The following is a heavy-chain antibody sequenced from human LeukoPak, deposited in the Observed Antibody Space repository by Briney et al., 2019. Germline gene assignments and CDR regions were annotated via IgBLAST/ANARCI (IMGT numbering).Heavy chain of an antibody. V-gene: IGHV4-39*01. Sequence: PSETLSLTCSVSGGSFRRSSYFWGWIRQPPGKGLEWIASVHYSGSTYYNPSLKSRLTISVDTSKNQFSLELSSVTAADTALYFCARQLYVSGSYYAPMDVWGKGTTVTISS. J-gene: IGHJ6*03. CDR2: VHYSGST. CDR1: GGSFRRSSYF. D-gene: IGHD3-10*01. CDR3: ARQLYVSGSYYAPMDV.